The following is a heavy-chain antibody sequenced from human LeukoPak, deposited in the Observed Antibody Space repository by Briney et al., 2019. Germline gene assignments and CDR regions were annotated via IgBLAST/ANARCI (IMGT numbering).Heavy chain of an antibody. V-gene: IGHV3-69-1*01. J-gene: IGHJ3*02. CDR1: GFIFSDYH. CDR2: ISRTGSI. CDR3: AKVGLNAFDI. D-gene: IGHD3-10*01. Sequence: GGSLRLSCAASGFIFSDYHMSWVRQAPGKGLECVSYISRTGSIQYSDSVRGRFTISRDNAKNSLYLQMNSLRAEDTAVYYCAKVGLNAFDIWGQGTMVTVSS.